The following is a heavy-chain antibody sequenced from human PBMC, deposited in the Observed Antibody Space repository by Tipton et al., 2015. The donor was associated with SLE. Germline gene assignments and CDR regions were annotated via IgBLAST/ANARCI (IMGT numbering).Heavy chain of an antibody. CDR1: GFTVSSNY. Sequence: SLRLSCAASGFTVSSNYMSWVRQAPGKGLEWVSVIYSGGSTYYADSVKGRFTISRDNSKNTLYLQMNSLRAEDTAVYYCARAYCGGDCFPYYFDYWGQGTLVTVSS. D-gene: IGHD2-21*01. CDR3: ARAYCGGDCFPYYFDY. J-gene: IGHJ4*02. CDR2: IYSGGST. V-gene: IGHV3-66*02.